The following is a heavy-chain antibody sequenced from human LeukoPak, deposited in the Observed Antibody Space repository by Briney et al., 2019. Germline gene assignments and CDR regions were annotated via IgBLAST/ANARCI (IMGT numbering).Heavy chain of an antibody. J-gene: IGHJ4*02. CDR3: ARTFYEQMPHFDY. Sequence: GASVKVSCKASGYTFTSYGISWVRQAPGQGLEWMGIINPSDGTTTQAQKLQGRVTMTRDMSTSTVYMELSSLRSEDTAMYYCARTFYEQMPHFDYWGQGTLVTVSS. CDR2: INPSDGTT. V-gene: IGHV1-46*01. CDR1: GYTFTSYG. D-gene: IGHD3-16*01.